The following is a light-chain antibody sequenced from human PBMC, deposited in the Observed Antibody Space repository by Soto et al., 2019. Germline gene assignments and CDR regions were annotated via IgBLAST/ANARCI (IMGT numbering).Light chain of an antibody. CDR2: AAS. Sequence: DIEMTQSPSSRSASVGHRGTINCRASQSIGGFLNWYQQKLGKAPKLLIYAASSLQSGVPSRFSGSGSGTDFTLTISSLQPEDFATYYCQQSYSTPLTFGGGTKVDIK. V-gene: IGKV1-39*01. CDR1: QSIGGF. J-gene: IGKJ4*01. CDR3: QQSYSTPLT.